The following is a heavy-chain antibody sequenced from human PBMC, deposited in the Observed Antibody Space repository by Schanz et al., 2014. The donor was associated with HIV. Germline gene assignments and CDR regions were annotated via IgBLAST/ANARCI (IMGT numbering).Heavy chain of an antibody. CDR1: GFNFRIFG. Sequence: QVQLVESGGGVVQPGTSLRLSCAASGFNFRIFGMHWVRQAPGKGLEWVAIIGYDGTNIYYAASVKGRFTVSRDNSKNTLYLQMSSLRVEDTAVYYCANEEVPNDYWGQGTLVTVSS. CDR3: ANEEVPNDY. J-gene: IGHJ4*02. CDR2: IGYDGTNI. V-gene: IGHV3-33*06.